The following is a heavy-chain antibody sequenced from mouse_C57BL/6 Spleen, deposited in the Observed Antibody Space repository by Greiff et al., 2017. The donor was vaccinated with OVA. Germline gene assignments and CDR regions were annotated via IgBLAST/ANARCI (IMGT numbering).Heavy chain of an antibody. Sequence: QVQLQQSGAELVRPGSSVKLSCKASGYTFTSYWMHWVKQRPIQGLEWIGNIDPSDSDTHYNQKFKDKATLTGDKSSSTAYMQLSSLTSEDSAVYYCARRCNYGSSLYAMGYWGQGTTVTVAS. V-gene: IGHV1-52*01. J-gene: IGHJ4*01. D-gene: IGHD1-1*01. CDR2: IDPSDSDT. CDR3: ARRCNYGSSLYAMGY. CDR1: GYTFTSYW.